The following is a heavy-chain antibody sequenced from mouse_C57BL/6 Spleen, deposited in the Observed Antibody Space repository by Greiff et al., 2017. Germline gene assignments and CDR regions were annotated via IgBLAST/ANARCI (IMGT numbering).Heavy chain of an antibody. CDR3: ARDYGGY. Sequence: QVHVKQPGAELVKPGASVKMSCKASGYTFTSYWITWVKQRPGQGLAWFGDIYPGSGSTNYNEKFKIKATLTVDTSSSTAYIRLRSLTSDDSAVYYCARDYGGYWGQGTSVTVSS. V-gene: IGHV1-55*01. CDR1: GYTFTSYW. D-gene: IGHD1-1*02. CDR2: IYPGSGST. J-gene: IGHJ4*01.